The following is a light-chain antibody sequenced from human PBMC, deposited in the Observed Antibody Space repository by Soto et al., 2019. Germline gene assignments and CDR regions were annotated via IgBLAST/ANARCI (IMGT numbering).Light chain of an antibody. CDR1: QSVSSN. CDR3: QHYNNWPRT. J-gene: IGKJ1*01. CDR2: GAS. Sequence: EIVMTQSPATLSVSPGERATLSCRASQSVSSNLAWYQQKPGQAPRLLIYGASTRATGIPARFSGSGSGTEFTLTISSLQSDDFAFYYCQHYNNWPRTFGQGTKVEIK. V-gene: IGKV3-15*01.